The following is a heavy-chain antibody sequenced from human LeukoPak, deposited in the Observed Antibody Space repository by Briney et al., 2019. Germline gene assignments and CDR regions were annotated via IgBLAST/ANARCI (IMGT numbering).Heavy chain of an antibody. J-gene: IGHJ6*03. CDR1: GYSISSGYY. V-gene: IGHV4-38-2*02. CDR2: IYHSGST. D-gene: IGHD3-10*01. Sequence: PSETLSLTCTVSGYSISSGYYWGWIRQPPGKGLEWIGSIYHSGSTYYNPSLKSRVTISVDTSKNQFSLKLSSVTAADTAVYYCARGRGTYYYYYMDGWGKGTTVTVSS. CDR3: ARGRGTYYYYYMDG.